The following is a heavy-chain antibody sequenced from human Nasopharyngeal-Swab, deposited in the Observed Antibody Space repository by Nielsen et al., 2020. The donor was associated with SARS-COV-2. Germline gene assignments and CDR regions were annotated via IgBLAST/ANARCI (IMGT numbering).Heavy chain of an antibody. D-gene: IGHD3-10*01. J-gene: IGHJ5*02. CDR3: ARGGPRNWFDP. Sequence: SETLSLTCTVSGGSISSGGYYWSWIRQHPGKGLEWIGYIYYSGSTYYNPSLKSRVTISVDTSKNQSSLKLSSVTAADTAVYYCARGGPRNWFDPWGQGTLVTVSS. CDR2: IYYSGST. CDR1: GGSISSGGYY. V-gene: IGHV4-31*03.